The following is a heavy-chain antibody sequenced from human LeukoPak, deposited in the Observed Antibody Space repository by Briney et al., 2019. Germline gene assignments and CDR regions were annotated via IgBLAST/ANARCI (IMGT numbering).Heavy chain of an antibody. CDR1: GFTINNYW. V-gene: IGHV3-7*01. J-gene: IGHJ4*02. Sequence: PGGSLRLSCVASGFTINNYWMSWVRQAPGKGLEWVANIKPGGSDKYYVDSVKGRFTISRDDAKNSLYLQMDSLRAGDTALYYCARDRKSSAGSDFWGQGTLVTVSS. CDR3: ARDRKSSAGSDF. D-gene: IGHD6-13*01. CDR2: IKPGGSDK.